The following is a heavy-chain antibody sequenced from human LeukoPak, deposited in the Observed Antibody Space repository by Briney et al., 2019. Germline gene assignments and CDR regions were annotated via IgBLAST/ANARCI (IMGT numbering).Heavy chain of an antibody. CDR2: IDNSGST. CDR1: GGSISSYY. V-gene: IGHV4-59*01. CDR3: ARGRWYLDY. Sequence: SETLSLTCTVSGGSISSYYCNWIRQPPGKGLEYIGYIDNSGSTNYNPSLKSRVTISVDTSKNQFSLKLSSVTAADTAVYYCARGRWYLDYWGQGTLVTVPS. D-gene: IGHD4-23*01. J-gene: IGHJ4*02.